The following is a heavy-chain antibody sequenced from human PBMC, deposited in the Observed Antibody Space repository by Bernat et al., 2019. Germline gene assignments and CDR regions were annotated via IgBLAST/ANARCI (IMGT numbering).Heavy chain of an antibody. CDR2: INHSGST. J-gene: IGHJ6*02. Sequence: QVQLQQWGAGLLKPSETLSLTCAVYGGSFSGYYWSWIRQPPGKGLEWNGEINHSGSTNYNPSLKSRVTISVDTSQTQFSLKLSSVTAADTAVYYCARGLRPLGYCSSTSCYGLGDVWGQGTTVTVSS. D-gene: IGHD2-2*01. CDR3: ARGLRPLGYCSSTSCYGLGDV. V-gene: IGHV4-34*01. CDR1: GGSFSGYY.